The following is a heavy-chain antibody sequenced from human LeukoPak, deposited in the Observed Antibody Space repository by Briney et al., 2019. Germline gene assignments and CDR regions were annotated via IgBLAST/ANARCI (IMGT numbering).Heavy chain of an antibody. Sequence: GGSLRLSCAASGFTFSSYWMTWVRQAPGKGLEWVANIRDDGSEKYYVVSVKGRFTISRDNAKNSLYLRMNSLRAEDTAVYYCAKDRGRMSSGWIDYWGQGTLVTVSS. V-gene: IGHV3-7*01. CDR3: AKDRGRMSSGWIDY. CDR2: IRDDGSEK. CDR1: GFTFSSYW. D-gene: IGHD6-19*01. J-gene: IGHJ4*02.